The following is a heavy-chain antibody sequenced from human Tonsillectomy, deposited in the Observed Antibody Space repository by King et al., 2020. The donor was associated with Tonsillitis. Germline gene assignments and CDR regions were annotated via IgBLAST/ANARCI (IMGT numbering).Heavy chain of an antibody. Sequence: VQLVESGGGLVQPGGSLRLSCAASGFTFSRDSINWVRQAPGKGLEWVSYISSSSSPTYYADSVKGRFTISRDNAKNSLYLQMTSLRAEDTAVYYCARLFGGYMDVWGKGTTVTVSS. CDR3: ARLFGGYMDV. CDR2: ISSSSSPT. CDR1: GFTFSRDS. V-gene: IGHV3-48*01. J-gene: IGHJ6*03. D-gene: IGHD3-10*01.